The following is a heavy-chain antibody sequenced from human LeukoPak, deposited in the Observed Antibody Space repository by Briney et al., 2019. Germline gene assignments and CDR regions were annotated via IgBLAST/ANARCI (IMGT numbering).Heavy chain of an antibody. CDR3: LTSTRSHRFDY. D-gene: IGHD2-15*01. V-gene: IGHV3-7*01. CDR2: IKQDGSDK. J-gene: IGHJ4*02. Sequence: GGSLRLSCAASGFTFSGYWMCWVRQAPGKGLEWVAIIKQDGSDKYYVDSVEGRFIISRDNAKNSLYLQMNSLRAEDTAAYYCLTSTRSHRFDYWGQGTLVTVSS. CDR1: GFTFSGYW.